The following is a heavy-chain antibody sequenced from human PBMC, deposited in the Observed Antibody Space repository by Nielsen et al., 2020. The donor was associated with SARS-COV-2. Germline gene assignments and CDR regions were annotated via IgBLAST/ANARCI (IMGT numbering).Heavy chain of an antibody. CDR1: GFTFSSYS. Sequence: GESLKISCAAPGFTFSSYSLNWVRQAPGKGLEWTGGFDPEDGETIYAQKFQGRVTMTEDTSTDPAYMELSSLRSEDTAVYYCATSTPLVRSAWFDPWGQGTLVTVSS. D-gene: IGHD3-3*01. V-gene: IGHV1-24*01. J-gene: IGHJ5*02. CDR3: ATSTPLVRSAWFDP. CDR2: FDPEDGET.